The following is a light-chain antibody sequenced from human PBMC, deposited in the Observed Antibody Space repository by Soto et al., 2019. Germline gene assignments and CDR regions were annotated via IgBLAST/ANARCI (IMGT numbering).Light chain of an antibody. CDR2: RAS. Sequence: ILMTQSPASLSVSPGERATLSCRASQTIYSNIAWYQQRPGQAPRLLIYRASTRATGVPARFSGSGSGTEFPLTISSLQSEDFTVYSCLQYHNLLAFGQGTKVEIK. J-gene: IGKJ1*01. V-gene: IGKV3-15*01. CDR1: QTIYSN. CDR3: LQYHNLLA.